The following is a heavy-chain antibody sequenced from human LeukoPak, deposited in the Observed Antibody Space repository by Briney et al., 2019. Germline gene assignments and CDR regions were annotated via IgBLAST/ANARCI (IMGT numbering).Heavy chain of an antibody. J-gene: IGHJ4*02. CDR3: TRERRGSYYAFES. D-gene: IGHD3-10*01. CDR1: GFSVSDYS. Sequence: GGSLRLSCAAPGFSVSDYSSSWIGQSPGKGPHWISYVMSGRGSTDYADSVKGGFTISRHNAQNSVAVQWDAPIADDTADYCGTRERRGSYYAFESWGQGTLVTVSS. CDR2: VMSGRGST. V-gene: IGHV3-11*01.